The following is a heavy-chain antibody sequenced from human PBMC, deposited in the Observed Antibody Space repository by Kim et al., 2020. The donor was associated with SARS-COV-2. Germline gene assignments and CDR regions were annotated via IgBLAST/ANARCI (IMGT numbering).Heavy chain of an antibody. J-gene: IGHJ5*02. D-gene: IGHD5-18*01. CDR1: GFTFSNAW. CDR2: IKSKTDGGTT. V-gene: IGHV3-15*01. Sequence: GGSLRLSCAASGFTFSNAWMSWVRQAPGKGLEWVGRIKSKTDGGTTDYAAPVKGRFTISRDDSKNTLYMQMNSLKTEDTAVYYCTTYTPRIQLWLNDNWFDPWGQGTLVTVSS. CDR3: TTYTPRIQLWLNDNWFDP.